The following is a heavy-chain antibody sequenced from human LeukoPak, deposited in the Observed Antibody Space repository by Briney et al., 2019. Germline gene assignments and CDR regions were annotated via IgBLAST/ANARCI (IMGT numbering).Heavy chain of an antibody. CDR3: ATLRRYQPRVNWFDP. D-gene: IGHD2-2*01. J-gene: IGHJ5*02. V-gene: IGHV3-30*03. CDR2: ISYDGSDH. Sequence: GGSLRLSCAASGFTFSNYDMHWVRQAPGKGLEWVTVISYDGSDHHYLNSVKGRFTISRDNSKNTLYLQMDSLRAEDTAVYYCATLRRYQPRVNWFDPWGQGTLVTVSS. CDR1: GFTFSNYD.